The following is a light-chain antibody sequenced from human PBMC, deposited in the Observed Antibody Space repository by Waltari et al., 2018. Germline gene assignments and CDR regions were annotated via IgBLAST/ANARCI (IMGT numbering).Light chain of an antibody. Sequence: DIQMTQSPSSLSASVGDRVTITCRASQGINNYLAWIQQKPGKGPKSLIYAASSLESGAPSKFSGSGSWTDFTLTISDLQPEDFGTYYCQQYKSYPLTFAQGTRLEIK. CDR1: QGINNY. J-gene: IGKJ5*01. CDR3: QQYKSYPLT. V-gene: IGKV1-16*02. CDR2: AAS.